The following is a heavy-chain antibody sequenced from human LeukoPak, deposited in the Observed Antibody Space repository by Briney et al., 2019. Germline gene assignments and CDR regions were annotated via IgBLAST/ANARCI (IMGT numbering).Heavy chain of an antibody. V-gene: IGHV1-69*04. Sequence: GSSVKVSCKASGGTXSSYAISWVRQAPGQGLEWMGRIIPILGIANYAQKFQGRVTITADKSTSTAYMELSSLRSEDTAVYYCARDPRVEMATTARDYFDYWGQGTLVTVSS. CDR1: GGTXSSYA. CDR2: IIPILGIA. CDR3: ARDPRVEMATTARDYFDY. D-gene: IGHD5-24*01. J-gene: IGHJ4*02.